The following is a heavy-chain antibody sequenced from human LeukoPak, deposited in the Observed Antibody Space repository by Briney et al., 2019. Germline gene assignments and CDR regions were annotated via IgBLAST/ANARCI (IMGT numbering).Heavy chain of an antibody. CDR1: GYTFTSYG. CDR3: ARDVVGATYRYNFDY. CDR2: ISAYNGNT. J-gene: IGHJ4*02. V-gene: IGHV1-18*01. D-gene: IGHD1-26*01. Sequence: GASVKVSCKASGYTFTSYGISWVRQAPGQGLEWMGWISAYNGNTNYAQKLQGRVTMTTDTSTSTAYMGLRSLRSDDTAVYYCARDVVGATYRYNFDYWGQGTLVTVSS.